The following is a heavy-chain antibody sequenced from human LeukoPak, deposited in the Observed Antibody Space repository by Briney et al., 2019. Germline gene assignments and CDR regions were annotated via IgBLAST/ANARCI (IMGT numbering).Heavy chain of an antibody. V-gene: IGHV4-4*07. Sequence: WXXXXQXAXKGLEWIGRIYSGGSTNYNPSLKSRVTMSVDTSKKQFSLNLGSVTAADTAVYYCARDFDFWGQGTLVTVSS. CDR2: IYSGGST. CDR3: ARDFDF. J-gene: IGHJ4*02.